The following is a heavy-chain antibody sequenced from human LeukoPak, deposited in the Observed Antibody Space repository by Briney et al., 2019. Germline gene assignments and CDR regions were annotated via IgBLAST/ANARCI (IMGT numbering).Heavy chain of an antibody. CDR2: IYTSGST. CDR1: GGSISSGSYY. V-gene: IGHV4-61*02. J-gene: IGHJ4*02. Sequence: SETLSLTCTVSGGSISSGSYYWSWIRQPAGKGLEWIGRIYTSGSTNYNPSLKSRVTISVDASENQFSLKLSPVTAADTAVYYCARAGGGSNYFDYWGQGTLVTVSS. CDR3: ARAGGGSNYFDY. D-gene: IGHD3-10*01.